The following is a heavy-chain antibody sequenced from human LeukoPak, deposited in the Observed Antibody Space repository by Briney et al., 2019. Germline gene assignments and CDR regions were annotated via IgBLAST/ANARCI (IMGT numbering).Heavy chain of an antibody. CDR3: ARVDRAVAGTLYFDY. V-gene: IGHV1-46*01. CDR1: GYTFTSYY. CDR2: INPSGGST. J-gene: IGHJ4*02. D-gene: IGHD6-19*01. Sequence: ASVKVSCKASGYTFTSYYMHWVRQAPGQGLEWMGIINPSGGSTSYAQKFQGRVTMTRDTSISTAYMELSRLRSDDTAVYYCARVDRAVAGTLYFDYWGQGTLVTVSS.